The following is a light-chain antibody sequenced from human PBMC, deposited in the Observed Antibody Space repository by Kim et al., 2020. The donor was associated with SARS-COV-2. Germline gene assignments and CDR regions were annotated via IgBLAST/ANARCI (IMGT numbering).Light chain of an antibody. Sequence: VGYRVTITCQASQDISNYLNWYQQKPGKAPKLLIYDASNLETGVPSRFSGSGSGTDFTFTISSLQPEDIATYYCQQYDNLPPRLTFGGGTKVDIK. CDR3: QQYDNLPPRLT. CDR1: QDISNY. J-gene: IGKJ4*01. V-gene: IGKV1-33*01. CDR2: DAS.